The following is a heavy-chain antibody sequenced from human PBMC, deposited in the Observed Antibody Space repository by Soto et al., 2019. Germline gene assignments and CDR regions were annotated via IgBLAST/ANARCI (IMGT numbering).Heavy chain of an antibody. J-gene: IGHJ4*02. V-gene: IGHV3-33*01. CDR2: IFYDGSEK. CDR3: AREPGRIAVAGFDY. Sequence: QVQLVESGGGVVQPGRSLRLSCVASGFMFDSYGMHWVRQAPGKGLEWVAIIFYDGSEKYHADSVKGRFTISRDNSNNTLYLQMNSLRAEDTALYYCAREPGRIAVAGFDYWGQGTLVTVSS. D-gene: IGHD6-19*01. CDR1: GFMFDSYG.